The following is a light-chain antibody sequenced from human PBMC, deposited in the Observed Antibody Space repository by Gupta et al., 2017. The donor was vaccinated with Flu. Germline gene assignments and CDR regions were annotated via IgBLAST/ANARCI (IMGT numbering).Light chain of an antibody. CDR1: SSDVGGYSY. Sequence: QSALTQPPSASGSPGQSVTISCTGTSSDVGGYSYVSWYQQHPGKAPKLMIYEVTKRPSGVPDRFSGSKSGNTASLTVSGRQPDDEADYYCSSYAVSNIRVFGTGTKVTVL. CDR3: SSYAVSNIRV. V-gene: IGLV2-8*01. CDR2: EVT. J-gene: IGLJ1*01.